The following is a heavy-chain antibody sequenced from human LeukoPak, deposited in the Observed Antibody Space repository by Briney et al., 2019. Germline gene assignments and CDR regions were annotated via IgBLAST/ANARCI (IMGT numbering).Heavy chain of an antibody. V-gene: IGHV4-39*01. CDR1: GGSISSSGYY. CDR3: ARRNEAAAGTSVSDY. Sequence: PSETLSLTCTASGGSISSSGYYWGWIRQPPGKGLEWIGSIYYSGSTYYNPSLKSRVTISVDTSKNQFSLKLSSVTAADTAVYYCARRNEAAAGTSVSDYWGQGTLVTVSS. CDR2: IYYSGST. J-gene: IGHJ4*02. D-gene: IGHD6-13*01.